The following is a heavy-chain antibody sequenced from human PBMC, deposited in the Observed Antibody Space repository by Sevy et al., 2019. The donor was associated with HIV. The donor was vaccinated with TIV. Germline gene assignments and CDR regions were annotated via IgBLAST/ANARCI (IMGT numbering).Heavy chain of an antibody. CDR1: GGSISSYF. V-gene: IGHV4-59*01. Sequence: SETLSLTCSVSGGSISSYFWTWVRQSPWKGLEWIGNIYFTGNTDYSPSLKSRVTLSLDTSKSQFSLTLKSVTAADTAIYFCARDSTTRPRVLDYWGQGTLVTVSS. CDR3: ARDSTTRPRVLDY. CDR2: IYFTGNT. J-gene: IGHJ4*02. D-gene: IGHD1-1*01.